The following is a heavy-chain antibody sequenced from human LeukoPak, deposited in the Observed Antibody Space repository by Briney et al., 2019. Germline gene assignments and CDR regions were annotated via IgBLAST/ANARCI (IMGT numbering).Heavy chain of an antibody. CDR3: ARESLAAAGTRGYYYYGMDV. J-gene: IGHJ6*02. V-gene: IGHV3-33*01. CDR2: IWYDGSNK. CDR1: GFTFSSYG. D-gene: IGHD6-13*01. Sequence: GRSLRLSCAASGFTFSSYGMHWVRQAPGKGLEGVAVIWYDGSNKYYADSVKGRFTISRDNSKNTLYLQMNSLRAEDTAVYYCARESLAAAGTRGYYYYGMDVWGQGTTVTVSS.